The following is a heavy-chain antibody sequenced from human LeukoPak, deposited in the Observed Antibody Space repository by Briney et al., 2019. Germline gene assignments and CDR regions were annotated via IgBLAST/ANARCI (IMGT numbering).Heavy chain of an antibody. CDR2: IIPRLDTT. CDR1: GYTFTSYD. D-gene: IGHD1-26*01. V-gene: IGHV1-69*04. J-gene: IGHJ6*02. Sequence: GASVKVSCKASGYTFTSYDINWVRQATGQGLEWMGRIIPRLDTTNYAQKFQGRVTITADKSTDTVYMELRRLRSEDTAVYYCANLVGPLDVWGQGTTVSVS. CDR3: ANLVGPLDV.